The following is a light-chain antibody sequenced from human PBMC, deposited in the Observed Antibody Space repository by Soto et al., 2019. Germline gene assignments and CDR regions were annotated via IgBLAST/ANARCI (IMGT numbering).Light chain of an antibody. J-gene: IGLJ1*01. Sequence: QSLLTQPPSVSGAPGQRVTISRTGSISNIGAGYDVHWYQQLPGTAPKLLIYANSYRPSGVPDRFSGSKSGTSASLAITGLQAEDEADYYCQSYDSSLSGSIVFGTGTKVTVL. V-gene: IGLV1-40*01. CDR1: ISNIGAGYD. CDR3: QSYDSSLSGSIV. CDR2: ANS.